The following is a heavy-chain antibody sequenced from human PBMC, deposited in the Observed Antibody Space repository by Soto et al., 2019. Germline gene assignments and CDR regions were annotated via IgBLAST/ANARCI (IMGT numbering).Heavy chain of an antibody. V-gene: IGHV4-59*12. CDR1: DDSSSSYK. Sequence: SETLSLTCTVSDDSSSSYKWSWIRQPPGRRLEWIGYIYPNGSTSYNPSLKSRVTISVDTSKNQFSLKLSSVTAADTAVYYCARVPDRWGQGTLVTV. J-gene: IGHJ5*02. D-gene: IGHD2-2*01. CDR2: IYPNGST. CDR3: ARVPDR.